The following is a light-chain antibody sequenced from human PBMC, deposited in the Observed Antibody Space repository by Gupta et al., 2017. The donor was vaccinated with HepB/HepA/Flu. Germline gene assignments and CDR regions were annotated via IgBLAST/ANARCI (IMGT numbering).Light chain of an antibody. Sequence: ALPQPASVSGSPAPSITLSSTGTISDVGVYDYVSWYQQHPGKAPKLMIYDVSNRPSGVSHRFSGSKSGNTASLTISGLQTEDEADYYCSSYTSSSSLVFGGGTKLTVL. CDR2: DVS. V-gene: IGLV2-14*03. CDR3: SSYTSSSSLV. J-gene: IGLJ2*01. CDR1: ISDVGVYDY.